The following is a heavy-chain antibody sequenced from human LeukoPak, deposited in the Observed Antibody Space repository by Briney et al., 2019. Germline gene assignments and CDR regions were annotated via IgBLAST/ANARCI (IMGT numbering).Heavy chain of an antibody. CDR3: ARTSTYYYGSYPRSFCYYYYGMDV. CDR1: GGSISSSKW. J-gene: IGHJ6*02. Sequence: PSGTLSLTCAVSGGSISSSKWWSWVRQPPGKGLEWIGEIYHSGSTNYNPSLKSRVTISVDKSKNQFSLKLSSVTAADTAVYYCARTSTYYYGSYPRSFCYYYYGMDVWGQGTTVTVSS. D-gene: IGHD3-10*01. V-gene: IGHV4-4*02. CDR2: IYHSGST.